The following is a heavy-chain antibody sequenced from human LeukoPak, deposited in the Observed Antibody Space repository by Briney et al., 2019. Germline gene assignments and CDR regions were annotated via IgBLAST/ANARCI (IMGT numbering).Heavy chain of an antibody. CDR2: MYYNEIT. J-gene: IGHJ5*02. CDR3: AMGYGGGVGDT. D-gene: IGHD4-23*01. V-gene: IGHV4-59*08. CDR1: GASISSYY. Sequence: SETLSLTCTVSGASISSYYWSWFRQPPGKGLEWIAYMYYNEITNDNPSLKSRVTISVDTSKNQFSLNLSSVTAADTAVYFCAMGYGGGVGDTWGQGTLVTASS.